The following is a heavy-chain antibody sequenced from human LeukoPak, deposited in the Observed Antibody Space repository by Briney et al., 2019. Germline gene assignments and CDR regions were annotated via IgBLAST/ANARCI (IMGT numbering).Heavy chain of an antibody. CDR2: INSDGSNT. J-gene: IGHJ4*02. Sequence: GRSLRLSCAASGFTFGSYGMHWVRQVPGKGLVWVSRINSDGSNTNYADSVKGRFTISRDNAKNTLYLQMNSLGADDTAVYYCASRDYWGQGTLVTVSS. CDR1: GFTFGSYG. V-gene: IGHV3-74*01. D-gene: IGHD5-24*01. CDR3: ASRDY.